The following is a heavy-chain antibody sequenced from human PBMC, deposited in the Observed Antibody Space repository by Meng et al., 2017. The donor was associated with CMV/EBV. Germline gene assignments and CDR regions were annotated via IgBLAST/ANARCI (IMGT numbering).Heavy chain of an antibody. J-gene: IGHJ5*02. V-gene: IGHV1-69*05. CDR2: IIPIFGTA. D-gene: IGHD6-13*01. Sequence: SVKVSCKASGGTFSSYAISWVRQAPGQGLEWMGGIIPIFGTANYAQKFQGRVTITTDESTSTAYMELSSLRSEDTAVYYCAIAAAGFENWFDPWGQGTLVTVSS. CDR1: GGTFSSYA. CDR3: AIAAAGFENWFDP.